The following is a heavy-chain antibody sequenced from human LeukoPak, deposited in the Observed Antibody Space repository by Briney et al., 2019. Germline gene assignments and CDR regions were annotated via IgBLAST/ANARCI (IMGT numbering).Heavy chain of an antibody. V-gene: IGHV3-74*01. D-gene: IGHD1-26*01. J-gene: IGHJ5*02. CDR2: INPDGSTT. Sequence: GGSLRLSCAASGFTFSSYAMSWVRQAPGKGLVWVSRINPDGSTTTYADSVKGRFTISRDNARNTLYLQMNSLRAEDTAVYYCAKHLGGSYHWGQGTLVTVSS. CDR1: GFTFSSYA. CDR3: AKHLGGSYH.